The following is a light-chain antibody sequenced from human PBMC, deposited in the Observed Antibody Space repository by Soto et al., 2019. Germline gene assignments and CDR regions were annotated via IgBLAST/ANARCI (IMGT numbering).Light chain of an antibody. CDR1: QSVYTY. Sequence: EIVLTQSPATLSLSPGERATLSCRASQSVYTYLAWYQQIPGQAPRLLIYDASNRAPGIPARFSGSGSGTDFPPTISTLEPEDVAVYYCQQRSNWPLTFGGGTKVEIK. CDR3: QQRSNWPLT. V-gene: IGKV3-11*01. CDR2: DAS. J-gene: IGKJ4*01.